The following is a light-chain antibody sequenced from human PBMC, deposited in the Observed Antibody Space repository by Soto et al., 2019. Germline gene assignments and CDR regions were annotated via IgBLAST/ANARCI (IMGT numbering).Light chain of an antibody. CDR1: QGITNY. J-gene: IGKJ3*01. Sequence: DIQITQSPSSLSASVGDRVTITCRASQGITNYLAWYQQKPGKVPKLLIFEASTLQSGVPSRFSASGSGTDFTFTISSLQPEDVATYYCQKYNSDPATFGPGTKVDI. V-gene: IGKV1-27*01. CDR3: QKYNSDPAT. CDR2: EAS.